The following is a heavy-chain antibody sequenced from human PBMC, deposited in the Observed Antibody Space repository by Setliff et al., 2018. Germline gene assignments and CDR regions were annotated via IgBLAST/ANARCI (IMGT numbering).Heavy chain of an antibody. D-gene: IGHD7-27*01. CDR2: INHSGTT. CDR1: GGSFSSFY. V-gene: IGHV4-34*01. CDR3: AKFGPLDLTGDWAFDN. J-gene: IGHJ4*02. Sequence: PSETLSLTCAVYGGSFSSFYWSWIRQPPGKGLEWIGEINHSGTTTYNPSLKSRVTISVDTSRKQFFLRLTSVTAADTAVYYCAKFGPLDLTGDWAFDNWGQGTLVTVSS.